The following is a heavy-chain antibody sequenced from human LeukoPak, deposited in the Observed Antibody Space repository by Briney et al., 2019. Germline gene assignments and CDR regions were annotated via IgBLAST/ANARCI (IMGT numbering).Heavy chain of an antibody. Sequence: GESLQISCKGSGSSFTSYWIGWVRQVPGKGLGWMGVVYPGDSDPRYSTSFQGQVTISADKSIGTAYLQWSSLEASDTAMYYCSRHWGDYGHFPWGQGTLVTVSS. CDR1: GSSFTSYW. CDR3: SRHWGDYGHFP. J-gene: IGHJ5*02. D-gene: IGHD4-17*01. V-gene: IGHV5-51*01. CDR2: VYPGDSDP.